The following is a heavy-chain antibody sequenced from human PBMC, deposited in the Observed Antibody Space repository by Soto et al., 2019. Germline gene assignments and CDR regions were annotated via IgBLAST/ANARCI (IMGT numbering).Heavy chain of an antibody. D-gene: IGHD2-15*01. CDR1: GFSLSPSGGD. Sequence: GAGPTLVDPPQTLPLTCTFSGFSLSPSGGDVGWIPQPPGKALEWLALIYWDDDKRYSPSLTSRLTITKDTSKNQVVLTMTNMDPVDTATYYCAHVLVVVANYGMDVWGQGTTVTVSS. CDR3: AHVLVVVANYGMDV. V-gene: IGHV2-5*02. CDR2: IYWDDDK. J-gene: IGHJ6*02.